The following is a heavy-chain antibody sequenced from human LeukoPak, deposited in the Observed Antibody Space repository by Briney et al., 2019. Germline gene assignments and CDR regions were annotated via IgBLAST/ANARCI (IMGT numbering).Heavy chain of an antibody. CDR2: IYYSGST. J-gene: IGHJ5*02. V-gene: IGHV4-59*08. D-gene: IGHD3-10*01. CDR1: GGSISSYY. CDR3: ARHVVEYYYGSGSYYNVGWFDP. Sequence: SETLSLTCTVSGGSISSYYWSWIRQPPGKGLEWIGYIYYSGSTNYNPSPKSRVTISVDTSKNQFSLKLSSVTAADTAVYYCARHVVEYYYGSGSYYNVGWFDPWGQGTLVTVSS.